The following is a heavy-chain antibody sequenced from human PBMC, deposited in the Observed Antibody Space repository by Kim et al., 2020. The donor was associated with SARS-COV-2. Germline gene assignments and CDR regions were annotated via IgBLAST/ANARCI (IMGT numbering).Heavy chain of an antibody. V-gene: IGHV3-33*01. CDR2: IWYDGSNK. J-gene: IGHJ4*02. CDR3: ARDRGRHRGALDY. D-gene: IGHD1-26*01. Sequence: GGSLRLSCAASGFTFSSYGMHWVRQAPGKGLEWVAVIWYDGSNKYYADSVKGRFTISRDNSKNTLYLQMNSLRAEDTAVYYCARDRGRHRGALDYWGQGTLVTVSS. CDR1: GFTFSSYG.